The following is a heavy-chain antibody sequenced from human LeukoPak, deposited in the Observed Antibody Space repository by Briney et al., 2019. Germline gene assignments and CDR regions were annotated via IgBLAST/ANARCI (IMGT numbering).Heavy chain of an antibody. D-gene: IGHD1-26*01. CDR3: ARGVGAGPYFDF. J-gene: IGHJ4*02. Sequence: PGRSLRLSCAASEFTFSGSAMHWVRQAPGKGLEWVALISYDGRHTYYADSLRGRFTISRDTSTNTLYLKMNSLTADDTAHHFCARGVGAGPYFDFWGPGTLVTVSS. V-gene: IGHV3-30*01. CDR1: EFTFSGSA. CDR2: ISYDGRHT.